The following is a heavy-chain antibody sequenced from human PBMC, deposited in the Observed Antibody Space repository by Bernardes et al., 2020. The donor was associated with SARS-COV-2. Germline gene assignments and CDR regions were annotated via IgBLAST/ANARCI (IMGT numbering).Heavy chain of an antibody. J-gene: IGHJ2*01. Sequence: SETLSLTCTVSGGSISSYYWSWIRQPPGKGLEWIGYIYYSGSTNYNPSLKSRVTISVDTSKNQFSLKLSSVTAADTAVYYCARRRIAAAGSSERYFDLWGRGTLVTVSS. D-gene: IGHD6-13*01. CDR3: ARRRIAAAGSSERYFDL. CDR1: GGSISSYY. V-gene: IGHV4-59*08. CDR2: IYYSGST.